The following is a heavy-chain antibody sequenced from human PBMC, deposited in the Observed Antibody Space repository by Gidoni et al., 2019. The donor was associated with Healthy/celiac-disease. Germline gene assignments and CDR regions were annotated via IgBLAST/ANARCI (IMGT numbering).Heavy chain of an antibody. Sequence: QVQLVQSGAEVKKPGSSVKVSCKASGGPFSSYAISWVRQAPGQGLEWMGGIIPIFGTANYAQKFQGRVTITADESTSTAYMELSSLRSEDTAVYYCARAHALGYCSGGSCPPSYGMDVWGQGTTVTVSS. CDR1: GGPFSSYA. CDR2: IIPIFGTA. CDR3: ARAHALGYCSGGSCPPSYGMDV. D-gene: IGHD2-15*01. J-gene: IGHJ6*02. V-gene: IGHV1-69*01.